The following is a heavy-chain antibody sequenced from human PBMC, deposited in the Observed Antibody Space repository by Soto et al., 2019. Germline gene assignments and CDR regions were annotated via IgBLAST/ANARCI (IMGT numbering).Heavy chain of an antibody. J-gene: IGHJ6*02. CDR1: GFTFSNYG. D-gene: IGHD3-10*01. CDR3: ARDYGGTMVQTWGMDV. Sequence: QVQLVESGGGVVQPGRSLRLSCAASGFTFSNYGMHWVRQAPGKGLEWVAVISYDGINKHYADSVKSRFTISRDKSKNTVYLQMNSLRAEDTAMYYCARDYGGTMVQTWGMDVWGQGTTVTVS. CDR2: ISYDGINK. V-gene: IGHV3-30*03.